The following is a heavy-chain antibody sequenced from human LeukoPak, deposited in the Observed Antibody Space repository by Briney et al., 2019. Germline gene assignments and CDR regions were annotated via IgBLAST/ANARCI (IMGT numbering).Heavy chain of an antibody. V-gene: IGHV3-53*04. J-gene: IGHJ1*01. CDR2: IYSGGST. CDR3: ARSFPYSSGWYYN. D-gene: IGHD6-19*01. Sequence: HPGGSLRLSCAASGFTVSSNYMSWVRKAPGKGKERVSVIYSGGSTYYADSVKGRFTISRHNSKNTLYLQMNSLRAEDTAVYYCARSFPYSSGWYYNCGEETLVTVSS. CDR1: GFTVSSNY.